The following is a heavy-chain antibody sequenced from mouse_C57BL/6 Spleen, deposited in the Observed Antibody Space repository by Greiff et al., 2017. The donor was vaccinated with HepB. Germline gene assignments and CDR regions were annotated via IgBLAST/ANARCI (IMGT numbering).Heavy chain of an antibody. J-gene: IGHJ4*01. CDR1: GYTFTSYW. CDR3: ARKVRPRGDAMDY. CDR2: IDPSDSYT. D-gene: IGHD2-14*01. Sequence: QVQLKQPGAELVKPGASVKLSCKASGYTFTSYWMQWVKQRPGQGLEWIGEIDPSDSYTNYNQKFKGKATLTVDTSSSTAYMQLSSLTSEDSAVYYCARKVRPRGDAMDYWGQGTSVTVSS. V-gene: IGHV1-50*01.